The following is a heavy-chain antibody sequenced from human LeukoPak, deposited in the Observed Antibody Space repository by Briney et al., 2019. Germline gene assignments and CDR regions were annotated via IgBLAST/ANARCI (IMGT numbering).Heavy chain of an antibody. V-gene: IGHV4-30-2*01. CDR2: ISHSGST. J-gene: IGHJ4*02. CDR3: ARVRNSGCDY. CDR1: GGSIRSGDYS. Sequence: SETLSLTCAVSGGSIRSGDYSWSRIRQPPGKGLEWIGHISHSGSTYYNPSLKSRVTISVDTSKNQFSLKLSSVTAADTAVYYCARVRNSGCDYWGQGTLVTVSS. D-gene: IGHD6-19*01.